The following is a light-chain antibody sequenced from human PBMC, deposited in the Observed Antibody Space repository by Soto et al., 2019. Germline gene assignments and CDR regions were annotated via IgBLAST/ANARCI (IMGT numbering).Light chain of an antibody. J-gene: IGKJ4*01. V-gene: IGKV3-20*01. CDR3: QQYGSSPLT. CDR2: GAS. CDR1: QSVSSFF. Sequence: EVVLTQSPGALSLSPGERATLSCRASQSVSSFFLAWYLQKPGQPPRLLIYGASSRATGIPDRFSGSGSGTDFTLTISRLEPEDSAVYYCQQYGSSPLTFGGGTKVDIK.